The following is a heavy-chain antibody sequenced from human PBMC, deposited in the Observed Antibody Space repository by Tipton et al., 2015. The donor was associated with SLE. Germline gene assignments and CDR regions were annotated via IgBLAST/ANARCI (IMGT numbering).Heavy chain of an antibody. CDR2: IYPGDSDT. J-gene: IGHJ2*01. Sequence: QLVQSGAEVKKPGESLKISCQGSGYRFSDYWVAWVRQMPGKGLEWMGIIYPGDSDTRYNPSFQGQVIISADKSITTAYLQWGSLRASDTAMYYCARRGSAWFFDFWGRGTLVSVSS. V-gene: IGHV5-51*03. CDR1: GYRFSDYW. CDR3: ARRGSAWFFDF. D-gene: IGHD2-15*01.